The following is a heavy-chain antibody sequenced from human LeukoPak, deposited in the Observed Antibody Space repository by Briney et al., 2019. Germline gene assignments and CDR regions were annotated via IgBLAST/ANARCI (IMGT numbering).Heavy chain of an antibody. V-gene: IGHV3-7*01. J-gene: IGHJ4*02. CDR2: IKGDESAR. CDR3: ERDVGGSLYY. D-gene: IGHD1-26*01. CDR1: GFTFSTYC. Sequence: GGSLRLSCAASGFTFSTYCMAWVRQAPGKGLEWVANIKGDESARHQADSVKGRFTISRDNAKKSVYLQMSSLRGEDTAVYYCERDVGGSLYYWGQGNLVTVTS.